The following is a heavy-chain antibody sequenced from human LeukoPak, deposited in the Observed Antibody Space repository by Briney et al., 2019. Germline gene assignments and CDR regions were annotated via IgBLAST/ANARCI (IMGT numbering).Heavy chain of an antibody. CDR3: ARLGYYDSSGSDY. Sequence: SETLSLTCTVPGGSISSSSYYWGWIRQPPGKGLEWIGSIYYSGSTYYNPSLKSRVTISVDTSKNQFSLKLSSVTAADTAVYYCARLGYYDSSGSDYWGQGTLVTVSS. J-gene: IGHJ4*02. CDR1: GGSISSSSYY. CDR2: IYYSGST. V-gene: IGHV4-39*01. D-gene: IGHD3-22*01.